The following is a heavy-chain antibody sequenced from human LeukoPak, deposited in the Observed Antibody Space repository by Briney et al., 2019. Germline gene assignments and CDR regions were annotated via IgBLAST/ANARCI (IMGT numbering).Heavy chain of an antibody. CDR2: VVHSGST. CDR1: GGSISSNRW. D-gene: IGHD3-22*01. Sequence: PSGTLSLTCAVSGGSISSNRWWSWLRQAPGKGLEWLGEVVHSGSTNYNPSLKSRVTISVDKSKNQFSLKLSSVTAADTAVYYCARDPHYYDSSGYKYWGQGTLVTVSS. V-gene: IGHV4-4*02. J-gene: IGHJ4*02. CDR3: ARDPHYYDSSGYKY.